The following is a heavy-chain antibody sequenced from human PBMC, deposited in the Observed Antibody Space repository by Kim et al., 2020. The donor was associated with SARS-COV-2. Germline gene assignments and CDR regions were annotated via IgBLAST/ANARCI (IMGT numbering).Heavy chain of an antibody. CDR2: INTDGSSK. CDR1: GFTFSNYW. Sequence: GGSLRLSCAASGFTFSNYWMHWVRQAPGKGLVWVSRINTDGSSKTYGDSVKGRFTISRDNAKNTLFLQMNSLRAEDTAVYFCAFVGTTSRFALWGQGTLVTVSS. D-gene: IGHD1-26*01. J-gene: IGHJ5*02. CDR3: AFVGTTSRFAL. V-gene: IGHV3-74*01.